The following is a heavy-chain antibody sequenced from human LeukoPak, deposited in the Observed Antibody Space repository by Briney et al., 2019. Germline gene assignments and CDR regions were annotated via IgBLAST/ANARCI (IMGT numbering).Heavy chain of an antibody. CDR1: GGSFSGYY. D-gene: IGHD1-26*01. Sequence: SETLSLTCAVYGGSFSGYYWSWIRQPPGKGLEWLGEINHSGSTNYNPSLKSRVTISVDTSKNQFSLKLSSVTAADTAVYYCARDLGSWELLGAYYYYYGMDVWGQGTTVTVSS. CDR2: INHSGST. CDR3: ARDLGSWELLGAYYYYYGMDV. J-gene: IGHJ6*02. V-gene: IGHV4-34*01.